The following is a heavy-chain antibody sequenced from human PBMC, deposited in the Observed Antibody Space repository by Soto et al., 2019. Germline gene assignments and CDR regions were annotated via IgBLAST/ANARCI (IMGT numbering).Heavy chain of an antibody. CDR3: ASQRGLGGYLLYRYFDH. V-gene: IGHV3-15*01. Sequence: GGSLRLSCAASGLTFSNYAMSWVRQAPGKGLEWIGRIKSKVDGGAIQYAPAVKGRFSISRDDSENILTLEMNGLTTEDTAMYYCASQRGLGGYLLYRYFDHWGQGTPVTVSS. CDR1: GLTFSNYA. D-gene: IGHD2-8*01. CDR2: IKSKVDGGAI. J-gene: IGHJ4*02.